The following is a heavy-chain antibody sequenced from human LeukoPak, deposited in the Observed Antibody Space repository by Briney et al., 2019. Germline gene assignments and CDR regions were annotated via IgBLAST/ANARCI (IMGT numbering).Heavy chain of an antibody. V-gene: IGHV4-30-4*07. J-gene: IGHJ5*02. CDR2: IYYSGST. CDR3: ARERMVTAHWSVRNRNWFDP. D-gene: IGHD2-21*02. CDR1: GGSISSGGYS. Sequence: PSETLSLTCAVSGGSISSGGYSWSWIRQPPGKGLEWIGYIYYSGSTNYNPSLKSRVTISVDKSKNQFSLKLSSVTAADTAVYYCARERMVTAHWSVRNRNWFDPWGQGTLVTVSS.